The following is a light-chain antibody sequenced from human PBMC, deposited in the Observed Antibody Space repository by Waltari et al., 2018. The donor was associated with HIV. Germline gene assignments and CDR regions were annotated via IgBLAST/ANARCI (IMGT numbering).Light chain of an antibody. CDR1: YIGNRD. CDR2: DDD. V-gene: IGLV3-21*01. J-gene: IGLJ1*01. Sequence: SYVLTQPPSITVAPGKTAKLTCGGNYIGNRDVHWYQQKPGQAPILVIYDDDDRPSGIPERFSGSNSDNTATLTINRVEVGDEADYYCQVWDSGSDHVFGSGTTVTVL. CDR3: QVWDSGSDHV.